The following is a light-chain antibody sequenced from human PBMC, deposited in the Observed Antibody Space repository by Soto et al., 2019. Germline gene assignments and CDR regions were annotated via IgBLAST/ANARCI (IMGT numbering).Light chain of an antibody. CDR2: KAS. Sequence: DIQMTQSPSTLSASVGDRVTITCRASQSISSWLAWXQQKPGKAPKLLIYKASSLKSGVPSRFSGSVSGTEFTLTISRLQPDDSATYYCLQDINHPWTFGQGTKVDIK. V-gene: IGKV1-5*03. J-gene: IGKJ1*01. CDR1: QSISSW. CDR3: LQDINHPWT.